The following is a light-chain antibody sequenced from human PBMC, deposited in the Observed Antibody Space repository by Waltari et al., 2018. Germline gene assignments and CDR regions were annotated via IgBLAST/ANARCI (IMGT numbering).Light chain of an antibody. V-gene: IGLV2-23*02. J-gene: IGLJ1*01. Sequence: QSALTQPASVSGTPGQSITIPCSGTNSAVGSSYLVPWYHQHPGQAPKLLICEVFKRPPDTSSRFSGAKSGSTASLTISGLQPEDEADYYCCSYAGRGTYVFGSGTKVTVL. CDR2: EVF. CDR3: CSYAGRGTYV. CDR1: NSAVGSSYL.